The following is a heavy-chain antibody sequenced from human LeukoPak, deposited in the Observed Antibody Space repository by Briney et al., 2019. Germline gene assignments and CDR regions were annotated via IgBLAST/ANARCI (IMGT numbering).Heavy chain of an antibody. J-gene: IGHJ6*03. Sequence: GGSLRLSCEASGFTFSSYWMTWVRQAPGQGLEWVANIKEDGREKFYVDSVKGRFTISRDNAKNSLYLQMNSLRADDTAVYYCARDYSATGLIGPRGYYYYMDVWGKGTTVTVSS. V-gene: IGHV3-7*01. CDR2: IKEDGREK. CDR1: GFTFSSYW. D-gene: IGHD3-9*01. CDR3: ARDYSATGLIGPRGYYYYMDV.